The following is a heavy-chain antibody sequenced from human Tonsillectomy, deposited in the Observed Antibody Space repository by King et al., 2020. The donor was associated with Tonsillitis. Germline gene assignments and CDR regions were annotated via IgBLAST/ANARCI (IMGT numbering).Heavy chain of an antibody. Sequence: QLVQSGAEVKKPGASVKVSCKTSGYTFTNYGISWVRQAPGQGLEWMGWISGYNGNTMYAQKFQGRVTMTTDTSTSTAYMDLGSLRSDATAVYYCARDLRKWYLYYYDYGLHIWGQGTTVTVSS. CDR2: ISGYNGNT. CDR3: ARDLRKWYLYYYDYGLHI. J-gene: IGHJ6*01. V-gene: IGHV1-18*04. D-gene: IGHD4-23*01. CDR1: GYTFTNYG.